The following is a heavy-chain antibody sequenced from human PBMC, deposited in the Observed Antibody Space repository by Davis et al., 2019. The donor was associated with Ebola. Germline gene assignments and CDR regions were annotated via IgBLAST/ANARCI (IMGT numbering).Heavy chain of an antibody. D-gene: IGHD4-17*01. Sequence: GGSLRLSCVASGFTFSSYTMNWVRQAPGKGLEWVSAISGSGGSTYYADSVKGRFTISRDNSKNTLYLQMNSLRAEDTAVYYCARHDYGDSHFDYWGQGTLVTVSS. J-gene: IGHJ4*02. CDR2: ISGSGGST. CDR1: GFTFSSYT. CDR3: ARHDYGDSHFDY. V-gene: IGHV3-23*01.